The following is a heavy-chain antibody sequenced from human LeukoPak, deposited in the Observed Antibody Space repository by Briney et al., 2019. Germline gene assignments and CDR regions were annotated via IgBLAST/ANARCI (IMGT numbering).Heavy chain of an antibody. CDR3: ARVRGGRSWYYYGMDV. V-gene: IGHV3-30-3*01. D-gene: IGHD3-16*01. J-gene: IGHJ6*02. CDR2: ISYDGDNE. CDR1: GFTFSNFA. Sequence: GGSLRLSCAASGFTFSNFAMHWVRQAPGKGLEWVAVISYDGDNEYYADSVKGQFTISRDNSKDRLYLQMNSLRPEDTAMCYCARVRGGRSWYYYGMDVWGRGTTVTVSS.